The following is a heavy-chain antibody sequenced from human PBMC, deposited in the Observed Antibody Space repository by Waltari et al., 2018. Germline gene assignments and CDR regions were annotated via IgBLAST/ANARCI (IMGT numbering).Heavy chain of an antibody. CDR2: MNPNSGNT. V-gene: IGHV1-8*01. CDR1: GYTFTSYD. J-gene: IGHJ2*01. D-gene: IGHD4-17*01. CDR3: ARVHSTHWYFDL. Sequence: QVQLVESGAEVKKPGASVKVSCKASGYTFTSYDINWVRQATGQGLEWMGWMNPNSGNTGYAQKFQGRVTMTRNTSISTAYMELSSLRSEDTAVYYCARVHSTHWYFDLWGRGTLVTVSS.